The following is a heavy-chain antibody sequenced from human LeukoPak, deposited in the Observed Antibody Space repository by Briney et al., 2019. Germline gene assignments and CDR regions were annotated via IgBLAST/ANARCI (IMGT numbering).Heavy chain of an antibody. Sequence: GASVKVSCKASGYTFTSYYMHWVRQAPGQGLEWMGIINPSGGSTRYAQKFQGRVTMTRDTSTSTVYMELSSLRSEDTAVYYCAREGAYCGGDCYFDYWGQGTLVTVSS. CDR3: AREGAYCGGDCYFDY. D-gene: IGHD2-21*01. CDR2: INPSGGST. J-gene: IGHJ4*02. V-gene: IGHV1-46*01. CDR1: GYTFTSYY.